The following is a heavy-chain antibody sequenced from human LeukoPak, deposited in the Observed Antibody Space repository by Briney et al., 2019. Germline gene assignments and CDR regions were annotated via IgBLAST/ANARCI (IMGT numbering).Heavy chain of an antibody. J-gene: IGHJ6*02. V-gene: IGHV4-61*03. CDR2: IYNSEST. CDR1: GGSVSRGNYY. CDR3: ARDSGTNYYGTDV. Sequence: SETLSLTCTVSGGSVSRGNYYWSWIRQPPGKGLEWIGYIYNSESTNYNPSLKSRVTISIDTSKNHFSLRLSSVTAADTAVYYCARDSGTNYYGTDVWGQGTTVTVSS.